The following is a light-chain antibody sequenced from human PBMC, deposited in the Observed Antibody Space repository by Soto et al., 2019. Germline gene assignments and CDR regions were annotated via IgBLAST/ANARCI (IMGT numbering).Light chain of an antibody. CDR1: QSVSSTY. Sequence: EIVLTQSPGTLSLSPGERATLSCRASQSVSSTYLAWYQQKPGQAPRLLISGASSRATGIPDRFSGSGSGTDFTLTISRLEPEDFAVYYCQHYVTSLTTFGQGTKVDIK. CDR2: GAS. J-gene: IGKJ1*01. CDR3: QHYVTSLTT. V-gene: IGKV3-20*01.